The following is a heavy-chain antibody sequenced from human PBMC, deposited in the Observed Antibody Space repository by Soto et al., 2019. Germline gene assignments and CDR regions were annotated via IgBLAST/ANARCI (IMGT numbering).Heavy chain of an antibody. CDR1: GFDFSSHD. V-gene: IGHV3-48*02. CDR2: INRRGVT. D-gene: IGHD1-7*01. J-gene: IGHJ4*02. Sequence: EVQMVEFGGGLVQPGGSLRLSCAASGFDFSSHDMNWVRRAPGKGLEGIAYINRRGVTHYADSVEGRFSISRDNAQNALVLQMLRLRDDDTAVYYCARDAAELNSYYIDFWGQGVLVTVSS. CDR3: ARDAAELNSYYIDF.